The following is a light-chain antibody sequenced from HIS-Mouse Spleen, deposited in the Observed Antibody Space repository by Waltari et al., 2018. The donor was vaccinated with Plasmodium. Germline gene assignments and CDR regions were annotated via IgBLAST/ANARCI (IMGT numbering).Light chain of an antibody. CDR3: QAWESSTVV. J-gene: IGLJ2*01. CDR1: KLGDKY. Sequence: SYELTQPPSVSVSPGQTASITCSGNKLGDKYACWYQQKPGQSPVLVIYQDSNRPSGIPARFSCSNSGNTATLTISGTQAMDEADYYCQAWESSTVVFGGGTKLTVL. CDR2: QDS. V-gene: IGLV3-1*01.